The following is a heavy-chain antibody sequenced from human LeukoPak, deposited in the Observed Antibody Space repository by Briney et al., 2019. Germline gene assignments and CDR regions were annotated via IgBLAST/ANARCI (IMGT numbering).Heavy chain of an antibody. CDR1: GYSFTAFY. CDR2: IHPRSGET. D-gene: IGHD3-10*01. J-gene: IGHJ4*02. CDR3: ARDGEYGTGSYYRGCFDY. V-gene: IGHV1-2*02. Sequence: GASVKVSCKASGYSFTAFYIHWEREAPGQGLEWMGWIHPRSGETNYAYKFRGRVTMTRDTSISTTYMDLGSLGSDDTAVYYCARDGEYGTGSYYRGCFDYWGQGTLVTVSS.